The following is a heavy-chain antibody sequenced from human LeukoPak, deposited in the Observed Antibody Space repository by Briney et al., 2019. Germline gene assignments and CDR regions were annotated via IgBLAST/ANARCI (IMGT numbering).Heavy chain of an antibody. V-gene: IGHV4-34*01. CDR3: ARGQWRAVYFDY. J-gene: IGHJ4*02. Sequence: SETLSLTCAVYGGSFSGYYWSWIRQPPGKGLEWIGEINHSGSTNYNPSLKSRVTISVDTSKNQFSLKLSSVTAADTAVYYCARGQWRAVYFDYWGQGTLVTVSS. CDR2: INHSGST. CDR1: GGSFSGYY. D-gene: IGHD2-8*01.